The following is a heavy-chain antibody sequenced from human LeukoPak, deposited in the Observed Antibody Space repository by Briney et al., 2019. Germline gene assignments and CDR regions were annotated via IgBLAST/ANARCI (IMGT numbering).Heavy chain of an antibody. V-gene: IGHV3-48*03. CDR3: AREGRDGYNYFDY. Sequence: GGSLRLSCAASGFTFSSYEMNWVRQAPGKGLEWVSYISSSGSTIYYADSVKGRFTISRDNSKNTLYLQMNSLRAEDTAVYYCAREGRDGYNYFDYWGQGTLVTVSS. D-gene: IGHD5-24*01. J-gene: IGHJ4*02. CDR2: ISSSGSTI. CDR1: GFTFSSYE.